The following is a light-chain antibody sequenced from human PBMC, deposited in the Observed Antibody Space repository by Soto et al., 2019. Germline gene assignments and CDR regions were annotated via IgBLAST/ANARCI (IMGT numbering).Light chain of an antibody. V-gene: IGLV1-40*01. CDR3: QSYDSTLKGCV. CDR1: SSNIGADYE. J-gene: IGLJ1*01. Sequence: QSVLTQPPSGYGAAGRRVTISYTGGSSNIGADYEVHWYQQLPGTAPKLLIYGNTNRPSGVPDRFSGSKSGSSASLAITGLQAEDEAEYYCQSYDSTLKGCVFGTGTKVTVL. CDR2: GNT.